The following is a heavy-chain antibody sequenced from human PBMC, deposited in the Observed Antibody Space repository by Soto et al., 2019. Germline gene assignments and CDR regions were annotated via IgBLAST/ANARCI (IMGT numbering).Heavy chain of an antibody. CDR2: VFYSGST. CDR1: GGSISGDS. Sequence: SETLSLTCTVSGGSISGDSWSWIRQPPGKGLEWIGYVFYSGSTSYNPSLRSRLTISVDTSKNQFSLRLTSVTAADTAVYYCAREDSSGYKFFDDWGQGTLVTVSS. V-gene: IGHV4-59*01. CDR3: AREDSSGYKFFDD. J-gene: IGHJ4*02. D-gene: IGHD3-22*01.